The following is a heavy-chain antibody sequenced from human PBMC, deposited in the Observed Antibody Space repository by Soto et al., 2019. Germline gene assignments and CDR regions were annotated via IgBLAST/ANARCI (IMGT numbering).Heavy chain of an antibody. CDR3: ARRTENFWSGYPEAFDY. CDR1: GFDFSTFG. D-gene: IGHD3-3*01. Sequence: GGSLRLSCAASGFDFSTFGMNWVRQAPGKGLEWVSFLSPSYPYTSYADSVKGRFTISGDNAKNSVSLQMNSLRADDTGVYYCARRTENFWSGYPEAFDYWGPGTLVTVSS. J-gene: IGHJ4*02. CDR2: LSPSYPYT. V-gene: IGHV3-21*03.